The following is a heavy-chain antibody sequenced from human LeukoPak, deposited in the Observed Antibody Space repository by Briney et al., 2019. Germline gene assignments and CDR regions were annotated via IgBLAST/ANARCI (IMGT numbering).Heavy chain of an antibody. CDR3: AKDPSSYGYRYFDL. CDR2: ISGSGGST. J-gene: IGHJ2*01. V-gene: IGHV3-23*01. CDR1: GFTFSSYA. Sequence: GGSLRLSCGASGFTFSSYAMSWVRQAPGKGLEWVSAISGSGGSTYYADSVKGRFTISRDNSKNTLYLQMNSLRAEDTAVYYCAKDPSSYGYRYFDLWGRGTLVTVSS. D-gene: IGHD5-18*01.